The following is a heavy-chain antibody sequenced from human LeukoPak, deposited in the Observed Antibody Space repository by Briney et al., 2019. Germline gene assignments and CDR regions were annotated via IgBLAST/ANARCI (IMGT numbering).Heavy chain of an antibody. CDR2: INPNSGGT. CDR1: GYTFTGYY. J-gene: IGHJ4*02. Sequence: GASVKVPCKASGYTFTGYYMHWVRQAPGQGLEWMGWINPNSGGTNYAQKFQGWVTMTRDTSISTAYMELSRLRSDDTAVYYCARSGGGFGELTYDYWGQGTLVTVSS. D-gene: IGHD3-10*01. V-gene: IGHV1-2*04. CDR3: ARSGGGFGELTYDY.